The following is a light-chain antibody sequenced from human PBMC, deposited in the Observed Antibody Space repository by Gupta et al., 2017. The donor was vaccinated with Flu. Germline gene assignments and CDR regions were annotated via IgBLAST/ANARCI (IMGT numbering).Light chain of an antibody. Sequence: SITISLTGTSSDIGFYNYVSWYQQHPGKAPKLMIYDVSSRASGVSNRFSGSKSGNTASLTISGLQGEDEADYYCSSYTGSSNVLFGGGTKLPVL. J-gene: IGLJ2*01. CDR1: SSDIGFYNY. V-gene: IGLV2-14*03. CDR3: SSYTGSSNVL. CDR2: DVS.